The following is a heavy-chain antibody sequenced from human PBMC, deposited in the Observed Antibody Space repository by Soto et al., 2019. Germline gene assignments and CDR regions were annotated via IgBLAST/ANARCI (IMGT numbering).Heavy chain of an antibody. J-gene: IGHJ4*02. CDR1: GFSFSSYG. Sequence: PGGSLRLSCAASGFSFSSYGMHWVRQAPGKGLEWVAVISYDGTNKFYGDSVKGRFTISRVNFKNTVWLQMNSLRAEDTAVYYCAKDLSSSWPPDYWGQGTLVTVSS. D-gene: IGHD6-13*01. CDR2: ISYDGTNK. V-gene: IGHV3-30*18. CDR3: AKDLSSSWPPDY.